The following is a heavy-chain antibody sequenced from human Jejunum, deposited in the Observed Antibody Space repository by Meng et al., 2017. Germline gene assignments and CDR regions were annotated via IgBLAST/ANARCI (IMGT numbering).Heavy chain of an antibody. CDR3: ARERELGVAAYFDF. Sequence: QGQFVQSGAEVKTPGASVKVSCKASGYTFSNYVIYWVRQAPGQRLEWMGWINAGSGYTQYSQKFQGRVTLTRDTPASTSYMELRSLRSEDTAVYYCARERELGVAAYFDFWGQGTLVTVSS. CDR2: INAGSGYT. CDR1: GYTFSNYV. V-gene: IGHV1-3*01. D-gene: IGHD1-7*01. J-gene: IGHJ4*02.